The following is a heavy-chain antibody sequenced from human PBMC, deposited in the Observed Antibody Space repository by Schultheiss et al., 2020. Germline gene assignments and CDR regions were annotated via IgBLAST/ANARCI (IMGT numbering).Heavy chain of an antibody. V-gene: IGHV4-38-2*02. CDR2: IYHSGST. CDR3: ARDHGEGGY. Sequence: SETLSLTCAVSGYSISSGYYWGWIRQPPGKGLEWIGSIYHSGSTYYNPSLKSRVTISVDTSKNQFSVKLSSVTAADTAVYYCARDHGEGGYWGQGTLVTVSS. J-gene: IGHJ4*02. CDR1: GYSISSGYY. D-gene: IGHD3-10*01.